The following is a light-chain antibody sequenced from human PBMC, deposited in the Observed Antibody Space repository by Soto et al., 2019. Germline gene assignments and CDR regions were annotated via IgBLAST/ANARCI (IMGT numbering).Light chain of an antibody. CDR3: QPRSNWPPTWT. CDR2: DAS. Sequence: EIVLTQSPATLSLSPGERATLSCRASQSVSSYLAWYQQKPGQAPRLLIYDASNRATGIPARFSGSGSGTDFTLTISSPEPEDFAVYYCQPRSNWPPTWTFGQGTKVEIK. CDR1: QSVSSY. V-gene: IGKV3-11*01. J-gene: IGKJ1*01.